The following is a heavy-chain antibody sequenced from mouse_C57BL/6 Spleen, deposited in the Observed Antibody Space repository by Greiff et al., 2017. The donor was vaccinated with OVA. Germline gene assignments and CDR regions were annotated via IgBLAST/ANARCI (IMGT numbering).Heavy chain of an antibody. CDR2: IDPSDSET. V-gene: IGHV1-52*01. Sequence: QVQLQQPGAELVRPGSSVKLSCKASGYTFTSYWMHWVKQRPIQGLEWIGNIDPSDSETHYNQKFKDKATLTVDKSSSTADMQLSSLTSEDSAVYYCARSRDDYGAMDYWGQGTSVTVSS. D-gene: IGHD2-4*01. CDR3: ARSRDDYGAMDY. CDR1: GYTFTSYW. J-gene: IGHJ4*01.